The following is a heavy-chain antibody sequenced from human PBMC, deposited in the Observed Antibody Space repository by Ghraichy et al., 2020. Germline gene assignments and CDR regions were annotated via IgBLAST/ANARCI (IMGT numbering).Heavy chain of an antibody. V-gene: IGHV4-34*01. CDR3: ARGSIPIDY. CDR2: INHSGST. D-gene: IGHD2-2*02. CDR1: GASFSGYY. J-gene: IGHJ4*02. Sequence: SETLSLTCAVYGASFSGYYWSWTRQPPGKGLEWIGEINHSGSTNYNPSLKSRVTISVDTSKNQFSLKLSSVTAADTAVYYCARGSIPIDYWGQGTLVTVSS.